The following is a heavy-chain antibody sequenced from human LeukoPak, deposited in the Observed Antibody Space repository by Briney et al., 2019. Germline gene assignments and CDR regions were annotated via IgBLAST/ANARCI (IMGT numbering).Heavy chain of an antibody. J-gene: IGHJ4*02. V-gene: IGHV4-34*01. CDR2: INHSGST. D-gene: IGHD1-14*01. Sequence: SETLSLTCAVYGGSFSGYYWSWIRQPPGKGLEWIGEINHSGSTNYNPSLKSRVTISVDTSKNQFSLKLSSVTAADTAVYYCARDGRVTATGVDYWGQGTLVTVSS. CDR1: GGSFSGYY. CDR3: ARDGRVTATGVDY.